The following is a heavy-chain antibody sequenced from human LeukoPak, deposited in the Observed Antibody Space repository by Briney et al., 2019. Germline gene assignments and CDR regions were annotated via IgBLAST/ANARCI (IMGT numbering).Heavy chain of an antibody. Sequence: SETLSLTCTVSGGSISSSSCYWGWIRQPPGNGLEWIGSIHYSGSTYYNPSLKSRVTISVDTSKNQFSLRLSSVTATDTAVYYCARRGYNSGHYSMDVWGKGTTVAVSS. CDR2: IHYSGST. D-gene: IGHD5-18*01. J-gene: IGHJ6*03. V-gene: IGHV4-39*01. CDR3: ARRGYNSGHYSMDV. CDR1: GGSISSSSCY.